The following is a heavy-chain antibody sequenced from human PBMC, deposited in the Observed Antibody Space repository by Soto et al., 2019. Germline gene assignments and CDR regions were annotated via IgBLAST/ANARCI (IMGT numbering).Heavy chain of an antibody. Sequence: QVQLQQWGAGLLKPSETLSLTCAVYGGSFSGYYWTWIRQPPGTGLEWIGEINHSGSTNYNPSLKSRVHISVDTSKNQFSLKLTSLTAADPAVDYCARDKITGLFDYLGQGTLVTVSS. CDR3: ARDKITGLFDY. CDR2: INHSGST. V-gene: IGHV4-34*01. J-gene: IGHJ4*02. D-gene: IGHD2-8*02. CDR1: GGSFSGYY.